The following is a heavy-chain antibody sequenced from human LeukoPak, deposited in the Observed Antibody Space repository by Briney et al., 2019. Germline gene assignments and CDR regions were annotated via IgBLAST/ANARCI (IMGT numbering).Heavy chain of an antibody. Sequence: GGSLRLSCAASGFTFSSYGMHWVRQAPGKGLEWVAVILYDGSNKYYADSVKSRFTISRDNSKNTLYLQMNSLRAEDTAVYYCAAYCGGDCYGGLDYWGQGTLVTVSS. V-gene: IGHV3-30*03. CDR1: GFTFSSYG. J-gene: IGHJ4*02. CDR3: AAYCGGDCYGGLDY. CDR2: ILYDGSNK. D-gene: IGHD2-21*02.